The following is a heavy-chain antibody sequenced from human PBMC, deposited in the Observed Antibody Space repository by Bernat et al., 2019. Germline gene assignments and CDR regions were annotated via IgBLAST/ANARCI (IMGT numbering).Heavy chain of an antibody. CDR2: IYSGGST. J-gene: IGHJ5*02. D-gene: IGHD1-14*01. Sequence: EVQLVETGGGLIQPGGSLRLSCAASGFTVSSNYMSWVRQAPGKGLEWVSVIYSGGSTYYADSVKGRFTISRDNSKNTLYLQMNSLRAEDTAVYYCAVGGILGTTAGWFDPWGQGTLVTVSS. CDR1: GFTVSSNY. CDR3: AVGGILGTTAGWFDP. V-gene: IGHV3-53*02.